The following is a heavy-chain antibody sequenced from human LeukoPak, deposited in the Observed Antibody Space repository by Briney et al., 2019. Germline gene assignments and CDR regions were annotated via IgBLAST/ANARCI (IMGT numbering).Heavy chain of an antibody. CDR3: ARDGGDYYFDY. J-gene: IGHJ4*02. D-gene: IGHD2-21*02. CDR1: GFTVSSNY. CDR2: IYSGGST. Sequence: GGSLRLSCAASGFTVSSNYMSWVRQAPGKGLEWVSVIYSGGSTYYTDSVKGRFTISRDNSKNTLYLQMNSLRAEDTAVYYCARDGGDYYFDYWGQGTLVTVSS. V-gene: IGHV3-66*01.